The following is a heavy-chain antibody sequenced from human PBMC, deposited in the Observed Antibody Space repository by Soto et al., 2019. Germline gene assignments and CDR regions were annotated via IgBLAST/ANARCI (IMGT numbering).Heavy chain of an antibody. Sequence: PGGSLRLSCAASGFTFSSYAMHWVRQAPGKGLEWVAVISYDGSNKYYADSVKGRFTISRDNSKNTLYLQMNSLRAEDTAVYYCAXDGTQWLVRGGMYYFDYWGQGTLVTVSS. J-gene: IGHJ4*02. CDR2: ISYDGSNK. CDR1: GFTFSSYA. D-gene: IGHD6-19*01. V-gene: IGHV3-30-3*01. CDR3: AXDGTQWLVRGGMYYFDY.